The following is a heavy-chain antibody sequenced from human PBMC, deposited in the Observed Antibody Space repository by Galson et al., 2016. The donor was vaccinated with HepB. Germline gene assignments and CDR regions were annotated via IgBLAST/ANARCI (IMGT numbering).Heavy chain of an antibody. Sequence: SLRLSCAASGFTFGPFWMTWVRQAPGKGLEWVATIDKDGTLKLYVDSVKGRFTISRDNAKNSVYLQMNSLRVEDTAVYYCAREDWGLSDSWGQGTLVTVSS. D-gene: IGHD3/OR15-3a*01. J-gene: IGHJ4*02. CDR1: GFTFGPFW. CDR2: IDKDGTLK. V-gene: IGHV3-7*01. CDR3: AREDWGLSDS.